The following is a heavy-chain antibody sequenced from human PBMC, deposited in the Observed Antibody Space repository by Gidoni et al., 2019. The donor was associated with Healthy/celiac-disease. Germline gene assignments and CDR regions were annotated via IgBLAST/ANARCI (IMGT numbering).Heavy chain of an antibody. CDR1: GGSFSGYS. CDR2: INHSGST. V-gene: IGHV4-34*01. CDR3: ARVGRRWLQLHNWFDP. D-gene: IGHD5-12*01. Sequence: QVQLQQWGAGLLKPSETLSLTCAVYGGSFSGYSWSWIRQPPGKGLEWIGEINHSGSTNYNPSLKSRVTISVDTSKNQFSLKLSSVTAADTAVYYCARVGRRWLQLHNWFDPWGQGTLVTVSS. J-gene: IGHJ5*02.